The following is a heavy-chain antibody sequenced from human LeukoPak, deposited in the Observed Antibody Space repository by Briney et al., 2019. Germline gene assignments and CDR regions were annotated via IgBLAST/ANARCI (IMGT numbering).Heavy chain of an antibody. D-gene: IGHD1-26*01. J-gene: IGHJ4*02. V-gene: IGHV3-23*01. CDR1: GFTFSTYW. Sequence: GGSLRLSCAASGFTFSTYWMNWARQAPGKGLEWVSAISGSGGSTYYADSVKGRFTISRDNSKNTLYLQMNSLRAEDTAVYYCAKDASVGAGEFDYWGQGTLVTVSS. CDR3: AKDASVGAGEFDY. CDR2: ISGSGGST.